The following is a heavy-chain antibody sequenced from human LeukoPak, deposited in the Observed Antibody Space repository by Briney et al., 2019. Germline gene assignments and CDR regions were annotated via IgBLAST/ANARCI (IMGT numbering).Heavy chain of an antibody. V-gene: IGHV1-8*01. CDR1: GYTFTTYD. Sequence: GASVKVSCKASGYTFTTYDINWVRQATGQGLEWMGWMNPNSGNTGYAQKFQGRVTMTTDTSTSTAYMELRSLRSDDTAVYYCARASLAAAGGDYWGQGTLVTVSS. D-gene: IGHD6-13*01. J-gene: IGHJ4*02. CDR3: ARASLAAAGGDY. CDR2: MNPNSGNT.